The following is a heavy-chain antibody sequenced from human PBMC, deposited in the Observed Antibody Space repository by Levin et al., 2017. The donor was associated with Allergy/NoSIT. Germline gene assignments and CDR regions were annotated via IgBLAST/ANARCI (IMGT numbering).Heavy chain of an antibody. CDR2: IGPTNSDT. V-gene: IGHV5-51*01. J-gene: IGHJ4*02. Sequence: GGSLRLSCKASGYTFTNYWIGWVRQMPGKGLEWMGIIGPTNSDTRYSPSFEGQVTISADKSISTAYLQWSSLKASDIAMYYCVRLESSADYYVFYWGQGTLVTVSS. CDR3: VRLESSADYYVFY. D-gene: IGHD3-22*01. CDR1: GYTFTNYW.